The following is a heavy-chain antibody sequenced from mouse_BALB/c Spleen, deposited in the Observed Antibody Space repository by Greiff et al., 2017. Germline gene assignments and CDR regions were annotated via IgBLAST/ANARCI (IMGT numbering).Heavy chain of an antibody. V-gene: IGHV2-9*02. Sequence: QVQLKESGPGLVAPSQSLSITCTVSGFSLTSYGVHWVRQPPGKGLEWLGVIWAGGSTNYNSALMSRLSISKDNSKSQVFLKMNSLQTDDTAMYYCARGKGYYYGNYLYYFDYWGQGTTLTVSS. J-gene: IGHJ2*01. CDR1: GFSLTSYG. CDR2: IWAGGST. D-gene: IGHD2-1*01. CDR3: ARGKGYYYGNYLYYFDY.